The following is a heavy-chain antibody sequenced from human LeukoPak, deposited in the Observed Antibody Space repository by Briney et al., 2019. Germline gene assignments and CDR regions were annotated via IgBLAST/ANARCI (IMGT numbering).Heavy chain of an antibody. J-gene: IGHJ6*02. Sequence: PGRSLRLSCAASGFTFSSYDMHWVRQAPGKGLEWVAVIWYDGSNKYFADSVKGRFTISRDNGKNTLYLQMNSLRAADTAVYYCASYLTSIPSGMDVWGQGATVTVSS. D-gene: IGHD1-26*01. V-gene: IGHV3-33*03. CDR2: IWYDGSNK. CDR1: GFTFSSYD. CDR3: ASYLTSIPSGMDV.